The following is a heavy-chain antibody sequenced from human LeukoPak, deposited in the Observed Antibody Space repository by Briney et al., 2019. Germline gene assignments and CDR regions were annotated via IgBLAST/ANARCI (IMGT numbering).Heavy chain of an antibody. CDR3: ATRPEDYGDYYLSGEYFQH. V-gene: IGHV1-69*04. Sequence: SVKVSSTASVSTFITYAISWVRQAPGQGLEWMGRIIPILGIANYAQKFQGRVTITADKSTSTAYMELSSLRSEDTAVYYCATRPEDYGDYYLSGEYFQHWGQGTLVTVSS. J-gene: IGHJ1*01. D-gene: IGHD4-17*01. CDR1: VSTFITYA. CDR2: IIPILGIA.